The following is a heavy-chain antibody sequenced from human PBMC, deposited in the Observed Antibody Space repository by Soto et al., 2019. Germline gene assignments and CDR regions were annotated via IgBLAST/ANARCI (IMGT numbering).Heavy chain of an antibody. CDR1: GGSISSGGYY. CDR3: ARDRGNIVATHYFDY. CDR2: IYYSGST. Sequence: SETLSLTCTVSGGSISSGGYYWSWIRQHPGKGLEWIGYIYYSGSTYYNPSLESRVTISVDTSKNQFSLKLSSVTAADTAVYYCARDRGNIVATHYFDYWGQGTLVTVSS. J-gene: IGHJ4*02. V-gene: IGHV4-31*03. D-gene: IGHD5-12*01.